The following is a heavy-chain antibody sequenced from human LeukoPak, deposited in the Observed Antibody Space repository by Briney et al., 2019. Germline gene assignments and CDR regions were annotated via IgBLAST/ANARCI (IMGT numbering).Heavy chain of an antibody. V-gene: IGHV4-39*01. CDR2: IYYSGST. D-gene: IGHD2-2*01. J-gene: IGHJ5*02. Sequence: NPSETLSLTCTVSGGSISSGGYYWSWIRQHPGKGLEWIGYIYYSGSTYYNPSLKSRVTISVDTSKNQFSLKLSSVTAADTAVYYCARHVIVVVPAAENWFDPWGQGTLVTVSS. CDR3: ARHVIVVVPAAENWFDP. CDR1: GGSISSGGYY.